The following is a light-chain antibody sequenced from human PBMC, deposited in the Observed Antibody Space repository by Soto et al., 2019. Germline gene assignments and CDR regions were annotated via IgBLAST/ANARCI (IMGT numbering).Light chain of an antibody. CDR1: SSNNGAGYD. J-gene: IGLJ1*01. CDR2: GNS. CDR3: QSYDSSLSGSYV. V-gene: IGLV1-40*01. Sequence: QSVLTQPPSVSGAPGQRVPISCTGSSSNNGAGYDVHWYQQLPGTAPKLLIYGNSNRPSGVPDRFSGSKSGTSASLAITGLQAEDEADYYCQSYDSSLSGSYVFGTGTKVTVL.